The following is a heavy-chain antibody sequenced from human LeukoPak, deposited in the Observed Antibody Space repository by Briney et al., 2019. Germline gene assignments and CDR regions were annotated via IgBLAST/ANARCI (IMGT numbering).Heavy chain of an antibody. J-gene: IGHJ4*02. CDR2: IYYSGST. Sequence: PSETLSLTCTVSGGSISSSSYSWGWIRQPPGKGLEWIGYIYYSGSTNYNPSLKSRVTISVDTSKNQFSLKLSSVTAADTAVYYCASFPPSIFGVVIAYFDYWGQGTLVTVSS. CDR3: ASFPPSIFGVVIAYFDY. CDR1: GGSISSSSYS. V-gene: IGHV4-61*05. D-gene: IGHD3-3*01.